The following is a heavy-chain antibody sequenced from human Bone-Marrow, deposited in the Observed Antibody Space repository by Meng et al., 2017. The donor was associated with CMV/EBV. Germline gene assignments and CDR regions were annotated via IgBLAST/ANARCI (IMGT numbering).Heavy chain of an antibody. D-gene: IGHD6-13*01. CDR2: IKQDGSEK. Sequence: GESLKISCAASGFTFSSYWMSWVRQAPGKGLEWVANIKQDGSEKYYVDSVKGRFTISRDNAKNSLYLQMNSLRAEDTAVYYCARELADYSSSWCLVNWFDPWGQGTRVTVSS. J-gene: IGHJ5*02. V-gene: IGHV3-7*01. CDR1: GFTFSSYW. CDR3: ARELADYSSSWCLVNWFDP.